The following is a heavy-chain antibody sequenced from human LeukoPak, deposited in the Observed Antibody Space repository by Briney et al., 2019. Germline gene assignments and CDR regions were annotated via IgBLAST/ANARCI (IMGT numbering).Heavy chain of an antibody. V-gene: IGHV4-39*01. CDR1: GGSISSSSYY. J-gene: IGHJ4*02. CDR2: IYYSGST. CDR3: CTAEDLGPARTFHRPIFDY. Sequence: PSETLSLTCTVSGGSISSSSYYWGWIRQPPGKGLEWTGSIYYSGSTYYNPSLKSRVTISVDTSKNQFSLKLSSVTAADTAVYYCCTAEDLGPARTFHRPIFDYWGQGTLVTVSS. D-gene: IGHD6-6*01.